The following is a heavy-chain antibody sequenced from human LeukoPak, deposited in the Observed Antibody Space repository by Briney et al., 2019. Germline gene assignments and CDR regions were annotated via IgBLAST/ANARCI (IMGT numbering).Heavy chain of an antibody. V-gene: IGHV3-48*03. CDR3: AKDGGSGILY. J-gene: IGHJ4*02. D-gene: IGHD3-10*01. Sequence: GGSLRLSCAASGFTFSNYEMNWVRQAPGKGLEWISYISASGNPMFYADSVKGRFTISGDNAKNSLYLQMNSLRAEDTAIHYCAKDGGSGILYWGQGTLVTVSS. CDR2: ISASGNPM. CDR1: GFTFSNYE.